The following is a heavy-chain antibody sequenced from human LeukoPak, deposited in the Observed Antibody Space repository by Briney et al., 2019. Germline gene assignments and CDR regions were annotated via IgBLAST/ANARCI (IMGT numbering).Heavy chain of an antibody. CDR1: GYSISSGYY. V-gene: IGHV4-38-2*02. CDR2: IYHSGST. Sequence: PSETLSLTCTVSGYSISSGYYWGWIRQPPGKGLEWIGSIYHSGSTYYNPSLKSRVTISVDTSKNQFSLKLSSVTAADTAVYYCAREQFLSLDAFDIWGQGTMVTVSS. CDR3: AREQFLSLDAFDI. J-gene: IGHJ3*02. D-gene: IGHD3-3*01.